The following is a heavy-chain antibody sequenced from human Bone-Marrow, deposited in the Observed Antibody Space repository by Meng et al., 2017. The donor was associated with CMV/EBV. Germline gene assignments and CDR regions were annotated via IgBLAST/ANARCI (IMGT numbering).Heavy chain of an antibody. CDR2: ISSSGSTI. V-gene: IGHV3-48*03. CDR1: GFTFSSYE. CDR3: ARGAYCTNGVCRDYYYYGMDV. D-gene: IGHD2-8*01. J-gene: IGHJ6*02. Sequence: GESLKISCAASGFTFSSYEMNWVRQAPGKGLEGVSYISSSGSTIYYADSVKGRFTISRDNAKNSLYLQMNSLRAEDTAVYYCARGAYCTNGVCRDYYYYGMDVWGQGTTVTVSS.